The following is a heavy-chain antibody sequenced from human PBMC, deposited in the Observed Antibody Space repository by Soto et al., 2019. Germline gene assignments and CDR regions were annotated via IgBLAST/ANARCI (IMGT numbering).Heavy chain of an antibody. CDR3: EKDVGRKAGWPGPDNIGMDV. J-gene: IGHJ6*02. V-gene: IGHV3-30*18. Sequence: QVQLVESGGGVVQPGRSLRLSCAASGFIFSNYGIHWVRQAPGKGLEWLAVISKDGSNKHYADSVRGRFTISRNNSNDTLYVQMDSLRLEDTAVYYCEKDVGRKAGWPGPDNIGMDVWGQGTTVTVSS. CDR2: ISKDGSNK. D-gene: IGHD6-19*01. CDR1: GFIFSNYG.